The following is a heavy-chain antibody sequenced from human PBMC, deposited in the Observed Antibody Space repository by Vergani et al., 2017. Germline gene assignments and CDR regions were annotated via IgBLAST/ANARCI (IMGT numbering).Heavy chain of an antibody. D-gene: IGHD6-13*01. CDR2: IYTSGST. V-gene: IGHV4-61*02. J-gene: IGHJ1*01. CDR1: GGSISSGSYY. Sequence: QVQLQESGPGLVKPSQTLSLTCTVSGGSISSGSYYWSWIRQPAGEGLEWIGRIYTSGSTNYNPSLKSRVTISVDTSKNQFSLKLSSVTAADTAVYYCARDRGGSSWYDAEYFQHWGQGTLVTVSS. CDR3: ARDRGGSSWYDAEYFQH.